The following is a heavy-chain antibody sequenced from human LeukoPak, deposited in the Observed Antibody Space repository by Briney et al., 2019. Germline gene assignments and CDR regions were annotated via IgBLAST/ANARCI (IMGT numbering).Heavy chain of an antibody. CDR2: INPNSGGT. CDR3: ARDPAAGTAHYYFDY. V-gene: IGHV1-2*02. D-gene: IGHD6-13*01. J-gene: IGHJ4*02. Sequence: ASVKVSCKASGYTFTGYYMHWVRQAPGQGVEWMGWINPNSGGTNYAQKFQGRVTMTRDTSISTAYMELSRLRSDDTAVYYCARDPAAGTAHYYFDYWGQGTLVTVSS. CDR1: GYTFTGYY.